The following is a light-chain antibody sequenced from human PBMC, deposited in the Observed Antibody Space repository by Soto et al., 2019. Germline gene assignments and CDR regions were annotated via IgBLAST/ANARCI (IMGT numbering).Light chain of an antibody. J-gene: IGKJ4*01. CDR2: GAS. CDR3: QQYGSSPLT. CDR1: QGLGTN. Sequence: EVVTTQSPATLSVSPVERATLSCMASQGLGTNLAWYQQKPGQAPRLLISGASSRATGIPDRFSGSGSGTDFTLTISRLEPEDFAVYYCQQYGSSPLTFGGGTKVDIK. V-gene: IGKV3-20*01.